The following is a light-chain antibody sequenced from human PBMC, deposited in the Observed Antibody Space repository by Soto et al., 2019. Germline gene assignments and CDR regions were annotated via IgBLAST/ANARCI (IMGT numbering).Light chain of an antibody. CDR2: DAS. Sequence: EIVMTQSPATLSVSRVERATLSSRASQSVRSDLAWSQQKPGQATRLRSFDASNRDTGIPARVSGSGSGTEVTLTISSLQYEDFAVYYCQQYNNWPRTFGQGTKVDIK. CDR1: QSVRSD. V-gene: IGKV3D-15*01. J-gene: IGKJ1*01. CDR3: QQYNNWPRT.